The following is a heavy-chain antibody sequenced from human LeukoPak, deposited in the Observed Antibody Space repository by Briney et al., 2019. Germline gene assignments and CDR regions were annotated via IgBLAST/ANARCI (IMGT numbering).Heavy chain of an antibody. Sequence: PSQTLSLTCTVSGGSISSGADYWSWIRQHPGKGLEWIGYISYSGSTYYNPSLKTRLTISVDTSKNQFSLKLDSVTAADTALYYCARADMVTVFDFWGRGTLVTVSS. CDR2: ISYSGST. D-gene: IGHD5-18*01. CDR1: GGSISSGADY. V-gene: IGHV4-31*03. CDR3: ARADMVTVFDF. J-gene: IGHJ4*02.